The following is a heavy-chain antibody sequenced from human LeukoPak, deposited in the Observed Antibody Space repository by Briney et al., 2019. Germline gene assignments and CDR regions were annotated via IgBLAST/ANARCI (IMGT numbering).Heavy chain of an antibody. V-gene: IGHV5-51*01. CDR3: ARYIAAAGTGFDP. CDR2: IYPGDSDT. Sequence: GESLKISCKGSGYNFNNYWIGWVRQMPGKGLEWMGIIYPGDSDTRYSPSFQGQVTISADKSISTAYLQWSSLKASDTAMYYCARYIAAAGTGFDPWGQGTLVTVSS. CDR1: GYNFNNYW. J-gene: IGHJ5*02. D-gene: IGHD6-13*01.